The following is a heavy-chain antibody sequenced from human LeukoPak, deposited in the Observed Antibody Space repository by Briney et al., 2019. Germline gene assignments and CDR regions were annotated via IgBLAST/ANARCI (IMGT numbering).Heavy chain of an antibody. V-gene: IGHV4-30-2*01. CDR1: GGSISSGGYS. D-gene: IGHD3-10*01. CDR2: IYHSGST. J-gene: IGHJ4*02. Sequence: SETLSLTCAVSGGSISSGGYSWSWIRQPPGKDLEWIGHIYHSGSTYYNPSLKSRVTISVDRSKNQFSLKLSSVTAADTAVYYCASAMVRGVIITHWGQGTLVTVSS. CDR3: ASAMVRGVIITH.